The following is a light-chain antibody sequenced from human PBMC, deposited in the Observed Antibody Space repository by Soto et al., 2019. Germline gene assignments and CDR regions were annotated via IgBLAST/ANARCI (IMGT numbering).Light chain of an antibody. V-gene: IGKV3-20*01. CDR1: QRVDDSH. CDR3: QQYGYSPIT. CDR2: GAS. J-gene: IGKJ5*01. Sequence: EIVLTQSPGNLYLSPGEGGTLXCRASQRVDDSHLAWYQLRPGQAPRLLIYGASTRATGSPDRFSGSGSATDFTRTIDGLEPEDFAVYYGQQYGYSPITFGQGTRLEIK.